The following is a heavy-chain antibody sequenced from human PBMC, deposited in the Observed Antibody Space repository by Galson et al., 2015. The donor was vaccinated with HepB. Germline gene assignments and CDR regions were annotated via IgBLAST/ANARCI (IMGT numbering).Heavy chain of an antibody. J-gene: IGHJ6*03. Sequence: SLRLSCAASGFTFSSYAMTWVRQAPGKGLEWVSTISGSGDSTYYADSVKGRFSISRDNSKNMLFLQMNSLRVDDTAVYYCTRRKVGGRYFYYMDVWGKGAPVTVSS. CDR1: GFTFSSYA. D-gene: IGHD3-16*01. V-gene: IGHV3-23*01. CDR3: TRRKVGGRYFYYMDV. CDR2: ISGSGDST.